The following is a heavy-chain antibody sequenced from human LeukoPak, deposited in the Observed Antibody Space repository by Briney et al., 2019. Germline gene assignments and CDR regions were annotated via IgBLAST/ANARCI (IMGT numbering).Heavy chain of an antibody. D-gene: IGHD6-13*01. CDR1: GFTFSSYG. CDR2: IWYDGSNK. CDR3: ARDRGYWQQLGGFDY. Sequence: GGSLRLSCAASGFTFSSYGMHWVRQAPGKGLEWVAVIWYDGSNKYYADSVKGRFTISRDNSKNTLYLQMNSLRAEDTAVYYCARDRGYWQQLGGFDYWGQGTLVTVSS. V-gene: IGHV3-33*01. J-gene: IGHJ4*02.